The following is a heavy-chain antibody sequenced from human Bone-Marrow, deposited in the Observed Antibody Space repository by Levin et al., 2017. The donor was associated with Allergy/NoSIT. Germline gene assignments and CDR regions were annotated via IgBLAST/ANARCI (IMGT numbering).Heavy chain of an antibody. V-gene: IGHV3-21*01. D-gene: IGHD6-19*01. CDR1: GFTFSSNS. CDR3: ARDRAASAVAGPYYVDY. J-gene: IGHJ4*02. CDR2: ISSRSNYI. Sequence: AGGSLRLSCAASGFTFSSNSMNWVRQAPGKGLEWVSSISSRSNYIYYADSVKGRFTISRDNAKHSLYLQMNSLRVDDTAVYYCARDRAASAVAGPYYVDYWGQGTLVTVSS.